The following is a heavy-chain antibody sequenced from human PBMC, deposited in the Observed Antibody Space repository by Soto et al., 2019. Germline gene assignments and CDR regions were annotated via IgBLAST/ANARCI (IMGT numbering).Heavy chain of an antibody. Sequence: QVQLVQSGAEVKKPGSSVKVSCKASGGTFSSYAISWVRQAPGQGLEWMGGIIPIFGTANYAQKFQGRVTITADESTSTACMGLSSLRSEDTAVYYCARTQVEMGTMTAWFDPWGQRALVTVSS. CDR3: ARTQVEMGTMTAWFDP. J-gene: IGHJ5*02. CDR2: IIPIFGTA. V-gene: IGHV1-69*12. CDR1: GGTFSSYA. D-gene: IGHD1-1*01.